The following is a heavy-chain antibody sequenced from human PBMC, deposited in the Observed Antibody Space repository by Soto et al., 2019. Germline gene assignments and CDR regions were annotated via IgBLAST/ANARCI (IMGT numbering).Heavy chain of an antibody. CDR1: GIEFSNYA. CDR3: AKDGNWLDVYYDV. J-gene: IGHJ4*02. V-gene: IGHV3-23*01. CDR2: VSASGRSR. D-gene: IGHD3-16*01. Sequence: EVQLLESGGGLVQPGGSLRLSCVGSGIEFSNYAMSWVRQAPGKGLEWVSIVSASGRSRYHADSVKGRFTISRDNSKNILYLHMTNLRAEDTAVYYCAKDGNWLDVYYDVWGQGTPVTVSS.